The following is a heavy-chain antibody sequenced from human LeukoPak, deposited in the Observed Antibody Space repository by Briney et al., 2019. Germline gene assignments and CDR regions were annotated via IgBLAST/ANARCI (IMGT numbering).Heavy chain of an antibody. V-gene: IGHV1-24*01. Sequence: ASVKASCKVSGYTLTELSMHWVRQAPGKGLEWMGGFDPEDGETIYAQKFQGRVTMTEDTSTDTAYMELSSLRSEDTAVYYCATDGGPYGSGTYFDYWGQGTLVTVSS. CDR3: ATDGGPYGSGTYFDY. D-gene: IGHD3-10*01. J-gene: IGHJ4*02. CDR2: FDPEDGET. CDR1: GYTLTELS.